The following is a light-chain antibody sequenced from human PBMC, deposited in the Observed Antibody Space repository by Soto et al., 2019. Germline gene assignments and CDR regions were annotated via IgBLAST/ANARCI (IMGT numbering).Light chain of an antibody. CDR3: HQYNNFWT. CDR2: GAS. Sequence: EIVLTHSPATLSLSPWERATLSFSASQSFRCLLAWYQQKPGQAPRLLIYGASTRATGIPARFSGSGSGTEFTLTISSLQSEDFGLYYCHQYNNFWTFGQGTKVDIK. V-gene: IGKV3-15*01. CDR1: QSFRCL. J-gene: IGKJ1*01.